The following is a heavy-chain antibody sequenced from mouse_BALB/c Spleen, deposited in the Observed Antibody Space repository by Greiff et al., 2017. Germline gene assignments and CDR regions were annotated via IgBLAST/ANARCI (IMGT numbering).Heavy chain of an antibody. CDR2: ISYDGSN. CDR1: GYSITSGYY. J-gene: IGHJ4*01. D-gene: IGHD2-4*01. CDR3: ARRDQIYYDYDYAMDY. Sequence: EVKLMESGPGLVKPSQSLSLTCSVTGYSITSGYYWNWIRQFPGNKLEWMGYISYDGSNNYNPSLKNRISITRDTSKNQFFLKLNSVTTEDTATYYCARRDQIYYDYDYAMDYWGQGTSVTVSS. V-gene: IGHV3-6*02.